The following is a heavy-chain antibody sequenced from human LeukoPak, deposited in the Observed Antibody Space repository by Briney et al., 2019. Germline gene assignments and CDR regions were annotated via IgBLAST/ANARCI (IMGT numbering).Heavy chain of an antibody. Sequence: ASVKVSCKASGYTFTSYDINWVRQATGQGLEWMGWMNPNSGNTGYAQKFQGRVTMTRNTSISTAYTELSSLRSEDTAVYYCARLRYCSGGSCYSTNRAGYWGQGTLVTVSS. CDR1: GYTFTSYD. CDR3: ARLRYCSGGSCYSTNRAGY. D-gene: IGHD2-15*01. CDR2: MNPNSGNT. J-gene: IGHJ4*02. V-gene: IGHV1-8*01.